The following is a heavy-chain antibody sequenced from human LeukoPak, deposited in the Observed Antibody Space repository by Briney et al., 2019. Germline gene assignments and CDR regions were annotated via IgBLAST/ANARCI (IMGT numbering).Heavy chain of an antibody. CDR2: MNPNSGNT. Sequence: ASVKVSCKASGYTFISYDINWVRQTTGQGLEWMGWMNPNSGNTGYAQKFQGRVTMTRNTSISTAYMELSSLRSEDTAVYYCARGVLRYFDPGYYYYYMDVWGKGTTVTISS. V-gene: IGHV1-8*02. D-gene: IGHD3-9*01. J-gene: IGHJ6*03. CDR1: GYTFISYD. CDR3: ARGVLRYFDPGYYYYYMDV.